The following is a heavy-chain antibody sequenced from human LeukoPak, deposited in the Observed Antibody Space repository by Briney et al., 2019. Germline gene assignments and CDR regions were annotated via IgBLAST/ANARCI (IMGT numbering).Heavy chain of an antibody. Sequence: GGSLRLSCAASGFTFSSYEMNWVRQAPGEGLEWVSYISSSGSTIYYADSVKGRFTISRDNAKNSLYLQMNSLRAEDTAVYYCARDLTSGWYGFDYWGQGTLVTVSS. CDR3: ARDLTSGWYGFDY. D-gene: IGHD6-19*01. CDR1: GFTFSSYE. CDR2: ISSSGSTI. V-gene: IGHV3-48*03. J-gene: IGHJ4*02.